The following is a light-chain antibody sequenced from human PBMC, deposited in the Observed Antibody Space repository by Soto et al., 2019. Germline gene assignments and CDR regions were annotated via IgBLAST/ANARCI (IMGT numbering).Light chain of an antibody. Sequence: EIVMTQSPATLSVSPGERATLSCRASQSVSSNLAWYQQKPGQGPRLLIYAASTRATGIPARFSGSGSGTEFTLTISSPQSEDFAVYHCQQYNNWPYTFGQGTKLEMK. CDR1: QSVSSN. V-gene: IGKV3-15*01. CDR2: AAS. J-gene: IGKJ2*01. CDR3: QQYNNWPYT.